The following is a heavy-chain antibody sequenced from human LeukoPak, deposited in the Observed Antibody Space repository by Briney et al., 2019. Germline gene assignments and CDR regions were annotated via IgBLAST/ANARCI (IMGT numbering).Heavy chain of an antibody. CDR2: ISAYNGNT. Sequence: ASVKVSCKASGGTFSSYTISWVRQAPGQGLEWMGWISAYNGNTNYAQKLQGRVTMTTDTSTSTAYMELRSLRSDDTAVYYCARTYYYSYYYMDVWGKGTTVTVSS. V-gene: IGHV1-18*01. CDR3: ARTYYYSYYYMDV. J-gene: IGHJ6*03. CDR1: GGTFSSYT.